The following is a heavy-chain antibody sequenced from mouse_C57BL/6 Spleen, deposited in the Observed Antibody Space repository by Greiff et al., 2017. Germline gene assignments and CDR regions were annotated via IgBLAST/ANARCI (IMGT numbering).Heavy chain of an antibody. CDR2: IWRGGST. V-gene: IGHV2-5*01. CDR1: GFSLTSYG. CDR3: AKIGYYGSVAMDY. D-gene: IGHD1-1*01. Sequence: VMLVESGPGLVQPSQSLSITCTVSGFSLTSYGVHWVRQSPGKGLEWLGVIWRGGSTDYNAAFMSRLSITKDNSKSQVFFKMNSLQADDTAIYYCAKIGYYGSVAMDYWGQGPSVTVSS. J-gene: IGHJ4*01.